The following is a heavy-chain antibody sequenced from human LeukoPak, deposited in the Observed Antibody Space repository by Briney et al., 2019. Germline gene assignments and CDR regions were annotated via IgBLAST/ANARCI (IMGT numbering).Heavy chain of an antibody. Sequence: SETLSLTCTVSGGSISSYYWSWIRQPAGKGLEWIGRIYTSGSTNYNPSLKSRVTISVDTSKNQFSLKLSSVTAADTAVYYCARGRVRCSSTSCYPWFDPWGQGTLVTVSS. CDR1: GGSISSYY. V-gene: IGHV4-4*07. J-gene: IGHJ5*02. CDR3: ARGRVRCSSTSCYPWFDP. CDR2: IYTSGST. D-gene: IGHD2-2*01.